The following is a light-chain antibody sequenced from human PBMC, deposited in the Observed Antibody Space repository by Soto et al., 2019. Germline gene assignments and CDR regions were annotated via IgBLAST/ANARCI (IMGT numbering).Light chain of an antibody. CDR2: GAS. CDR3: QQYNNWPLT. CDR1: QSVSSN. Sequence: EIVMTQSPATLSVSPGERATLSCRASQSVSSNLAWYQQKPGQAPRLLIYGASTRATGIPARFSGSGSGTEFTLTISSLQSEDGAVYDCQQYNNWPLTFGGGTKVEIK. V-gene: IGKV3-15*01. J-gene: IGKJ4*01.